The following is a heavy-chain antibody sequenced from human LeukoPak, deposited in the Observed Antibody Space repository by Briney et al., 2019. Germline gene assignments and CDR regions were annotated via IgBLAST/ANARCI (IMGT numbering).Heavy chain of an antibody. D-gene: IGHD1-20*01. V-gene: IGHV1-2*02. Sequence: GASVKVSCKASGYTFTGYYMHWVRQAPGQGLEWMGWINPNSGGTNYAQKFQGRVTMTRDTSISTAYMELSRLRSDDTAVYYCARDWGSNWNPPDYWGQGTLVTVSS. J-gene: IGHJ4*02. CDR3: ARDWGSNWNPPDY. CDR1: GYTFTGYY. CDR2: INPNSGGT.